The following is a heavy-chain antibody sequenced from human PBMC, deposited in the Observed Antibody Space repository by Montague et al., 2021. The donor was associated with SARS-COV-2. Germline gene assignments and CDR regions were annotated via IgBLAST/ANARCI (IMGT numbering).Heavy chain of an antibody. CDR3: ARGHQGVAMIVVVMIGAEYYSAY. Sequence: SETLSLTCAVYGGSFNDYYWSWIRQPPGKGLEWIGEINHGGITNYSPSLKSRVTISADTSKNQFSLKMKSVTAADTANYYCARGHQGVAMIVVVMIGAEYYSAYLGQGRLVTVSS. J-gene: IGHJ4*02. CDR1: GGSFNDYY. D-gene: IGHD3-22*01. CDR2: INHGGIT. V-gene: IGHV4-34*01.